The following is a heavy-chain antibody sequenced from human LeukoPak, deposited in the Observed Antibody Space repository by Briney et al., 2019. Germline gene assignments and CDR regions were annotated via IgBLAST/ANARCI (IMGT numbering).Heavy chain of an antibody. Sequence: PSETLSLTCTVSGGSISSYYWSWIRQPPGKGLEWIGYIYYSGSTNYNPSLKSRVTISVDTSKNQFSLKLSSVTAADTAVYYCARGNYDYVWRSYHYYFDYWGQGTLVTVSS. CDR2: IYYSGST. D-gene: IGHD3-16*02. CDR1: GGSISSYY. V-gene: IGHV4-59*01. CDR3: ARGNYDYVWRSYHYYFDY. J-gene: IGHJ4*02.